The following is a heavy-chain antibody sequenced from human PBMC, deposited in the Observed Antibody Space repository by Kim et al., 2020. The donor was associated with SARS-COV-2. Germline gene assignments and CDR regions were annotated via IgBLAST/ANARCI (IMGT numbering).Heavy chain of an antibody. CDR1: GGSISSSSYY. CDR3: ARVGGQGSVLSSGWFQHGLDAFDI. Sequence: SETLSLTCTVSGGSISSSSYYWGWIRQPPGKGLEWIGSIYYSGSTYYNPSLKSRVTISVDTSKNQFSLKLSSVTAADTAVYYCARVGGQGSVLSSGWFQHGLDAFDIWGQGTMVTVSS. J-gene: IGHJ3*02. D-gene: IGHD6-19*01. V-gene: IGHV4-39*07. CDR2: IYYSGST.